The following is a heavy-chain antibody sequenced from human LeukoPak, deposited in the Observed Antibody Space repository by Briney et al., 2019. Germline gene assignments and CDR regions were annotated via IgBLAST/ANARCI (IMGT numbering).Heavy chain of an antibody. CDR3: ASFGYDILTGRIGSIDY. J-gene: IGHJ4*02. V-gene: IGHV1-69*05. CDR1: GGTFSSYA. D-gene: IGHD3-9*01. Sequence: ASVKVSCKASGGTFSSYAISWVRQAPGHGLEWMGGIIPIVGTANYAQKFQGRVTITTDESTSTAYMELSSLRSEDTAVYYCASFGYDILTGRIGSIDYWGQGTLVTVSS. CDR2: IIPIVGTA.